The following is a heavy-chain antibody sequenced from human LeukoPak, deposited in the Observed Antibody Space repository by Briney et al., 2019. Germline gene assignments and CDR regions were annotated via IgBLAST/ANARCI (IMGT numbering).Heavy chain of an antibody. CDR2: INDSGST. CDR1: GGSFSGYT. V-gene: IGHV4-34*01. J-gene: IGHJ4*02. Sequence: ATLSLTGAVYGGSFSGYTWSGIRPPPGKGRGGVGVINDSGSTNYYPSLNSRVTISVDTSKIHFSLKLSSVTPADTAVYHCARGAAARWPMIVVSRGRYFDYWGQGTLVTVSS. D-gene: IGHD3-22*01. CDR3: ARGAAARWPMIVVSRGRYFDY.